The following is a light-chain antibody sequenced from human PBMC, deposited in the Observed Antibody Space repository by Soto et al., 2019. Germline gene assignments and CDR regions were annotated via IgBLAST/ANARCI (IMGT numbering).Light chain of an antibody. Sequence: QSALTQPASVSGSPGQSITVSCTGTSSDVGGYSLVSWYHQNPGKPPKLVIYEGTKRPSGVSNRLSGSKSGNTASLTISGLQAEDEGDYYCCSYVGGYSYVFGIGTKLTVL. CDR3: CSYVGGYSYV. V-gene: IGLV2-23*01. J-gene: IGLJ1*01. CDR1: SSDVGGYSL. CDR2: EGT.